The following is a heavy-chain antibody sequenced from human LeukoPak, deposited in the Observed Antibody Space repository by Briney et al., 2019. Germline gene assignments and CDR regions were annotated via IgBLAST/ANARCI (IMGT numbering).Heavy chain of an antibody. Sequence: ASVKVSCKASGYTFTSYDINWVRQATGQGLEWMGWMNPNSGNTGYAQKFQGSVTMTRNTSISTAYMELSSLRSEDTAVYYCARDMTTSGVDPWGQGTLVTVSS. CDR2: MNPNSGNT. CDR1: GYTFTSYD. J-gene: IGHJ5*02. V-gene: IGHV1-8*01. CDR3: ARDMTTSGVDP. D-gene: IGHD4-17*01.